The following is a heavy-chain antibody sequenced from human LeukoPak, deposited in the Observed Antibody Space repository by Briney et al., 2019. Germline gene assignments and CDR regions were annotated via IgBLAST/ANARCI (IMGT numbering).Heavy chain of an antibody. Sequence: PGGSLRLSCAASGFTFSSYSMNWVRQAPGKGLEWVSYITSSSSTIYYADSVKGRFTISRDNAKNSLYLQMNSLRAEDTAVYYCARDCSCGDLGAFDIWGQGTMVTVSS. D-gene: IGHD2-15*01. CDR1: GFTFSSYS. CDR2: ITSSSSTI. J-gene: IGHJ3*02. CDR3: ARDCSCGDLGAFDI. V-gene: IGHV3-48*01.